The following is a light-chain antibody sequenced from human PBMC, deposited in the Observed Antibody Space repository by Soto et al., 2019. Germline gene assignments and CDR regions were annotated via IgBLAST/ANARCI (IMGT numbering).Light chain of an antibody. V-gene: IGKV3-20*01. CDR2: SAS. CDR1: QSLSSGD. Sequence: EIVWTQSPGTLSLSPGERATLSCRASQSLSSGDLAWYQQKPGQAPRILIYSASNKATGIPDRFSGSGSGTDFTLTISRLVTEDFAVYYCPKYESPPPFIIGPGTKVDIK. CDR3: PKYESPPPFI. J-gene: IGKJ3*01.